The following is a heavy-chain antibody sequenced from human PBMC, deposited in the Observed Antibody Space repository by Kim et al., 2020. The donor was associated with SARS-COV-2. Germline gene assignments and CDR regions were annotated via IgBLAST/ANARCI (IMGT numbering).Heavy chain of an antibody. V-gene: IGHV3-48*03. CDR1: GFTFSTYE. J-gene: IGHJ4*02. Sequence: GGSLRLSCAASGFTFSTYEMNWVRQAPGKGLEWVSYISGSGTTLYYADSVKGRFTISRDNAKNSLYLQMNSLRAEDTALYYCARGPHSNYIYWGQGTLVTVSS. D-gene: IGHD4-4*01. CDR2: ISGSGTTL. CDR3: ARGPHSNYIY.